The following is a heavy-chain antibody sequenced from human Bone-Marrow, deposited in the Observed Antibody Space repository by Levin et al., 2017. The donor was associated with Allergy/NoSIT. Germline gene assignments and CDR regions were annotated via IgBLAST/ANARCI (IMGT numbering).Heavy chain of an antibody. Sequence: SETLSLTCTVSGGDDYYWNWIRQPPGKGLEWIGYMSYSGSTYYNPSLKSRVTLSVDTSRSQFSLKLNSVDAADTAMYYCARSPYCSGNHCGRNWFDPWGQGTLVIVSS. D-gene: IGHD2-15*01. J-gene: IGHJ5*02. CDR1: GGDDYY. CDR3: ARSPYCSGNHCGRNWFDP. CDR2: MSYSGST. V-gene: IGHV4-30-4*01.